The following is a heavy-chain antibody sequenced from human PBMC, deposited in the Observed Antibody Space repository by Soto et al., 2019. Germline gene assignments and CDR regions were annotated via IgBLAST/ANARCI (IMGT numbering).Heavy chain of an antibody. CDR1: GGSISSSNW. J-gene: IGHJ6*02. CDR2: IYHSGST. D-gene: IGHD3-22*01. V-gene: IGHV4-4*02. Sequence: PSETLSLTCAVSGGSISSSNWWSWVRQPPGKGLEWIGEIYHSGSTNYNPSLKSRVTISVDKSKNQFSLKLSSVTAADTAVYYCAVRRYYYDSSGSGGVGMDVWGQGTTVTVSS. CDR3: AVRRYYYDSSGSGGVGMDV.